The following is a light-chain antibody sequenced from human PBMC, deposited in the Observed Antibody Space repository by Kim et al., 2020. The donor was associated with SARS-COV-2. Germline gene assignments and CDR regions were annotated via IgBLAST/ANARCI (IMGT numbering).Light chain of an antibody. V-gene: IGKV3-20*01. CDR2: GAS. CDR3: QQYGSSPR. J-gene: IGKJ4*01. Sequence: LSPGERATPSCSTSQSVTSKYVAWYQQKPGQTPRLLIYGASSRATGIPDRFSGSGSGTDFTLTISRLEPEDFAVYYCQQYGSSPRFGGGTKVDIK. CDR1: QSVTSKY.